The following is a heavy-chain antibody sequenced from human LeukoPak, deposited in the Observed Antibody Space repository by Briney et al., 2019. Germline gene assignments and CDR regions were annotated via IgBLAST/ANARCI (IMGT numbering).Heavy chain of an antibody. J-gene: IGHJ6*02. CDR1: GFTFSDYY. V-gene: IGHV3-11*01. CDR2: ISSSGSTI. Sequence: GGSLRLSCAASGFTFSDYYMSWIRQAPGKGLEWVSYISSSGSTIYYADSVKGRFTVSRDNSKNTLYLQVNNLRAEDTAVYYCARKILWFGELTGYGMDVWGQGTTVTVSS. CDR3: ARKILWFGELTGYGMDV. D-gene: IGHD3-10*01.